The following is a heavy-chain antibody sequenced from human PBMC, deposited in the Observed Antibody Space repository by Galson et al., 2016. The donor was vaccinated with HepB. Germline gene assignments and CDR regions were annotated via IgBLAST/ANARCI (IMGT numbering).Heavy chain of an antibody. CDR3: VRGVHTLDR. D-gene: IGHD2-2*03. J-gene: IGHJ4*02. CDR1: GASISSYY. V-gene: IGHV4-59*01. CDR2: FYNSGGS. Sequence: ETLSLTCTVSGASISSYYWSWIRQPPGKTLEWIGYFYNSGGSNYNPSLKSRVTISGDTSKNQFSLKLSSVTAADTAVYYCVRGVHTLDRWGQGSLVTVSS.